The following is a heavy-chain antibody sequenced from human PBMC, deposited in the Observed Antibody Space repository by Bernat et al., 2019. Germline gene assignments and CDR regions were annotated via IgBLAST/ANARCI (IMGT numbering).Heavy chain of an antibody. CDR2: ISGSGGST. J-gene: IGHJ5*02. CDR3: AKLGYCTGGVCPKKSDWFDP. Sequence: EVQLLESGGGLVQPGGSLRLSCAASGFTFSSYAMSWVRQAPGKGLEWVSAISGSGGSTYYADSVKGRFTISRDNSENTLYLQMNSLRAEDTAVYYCAKLGYCTGGVCPKKSDWFDPWGQGTLVTVSS. CDR1: GFTFSSYA. V-gene: IGHV3-23*01. D-gene: IGHD2-8*02.